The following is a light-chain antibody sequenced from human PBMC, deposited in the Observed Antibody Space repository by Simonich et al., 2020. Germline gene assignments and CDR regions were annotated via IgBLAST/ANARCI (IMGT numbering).Light chain of an antibody. CDR1: QSVLYSSNNKNY. CDR2: LES. Sequence: DIVMTQSPDSLAVSLGERATINCKSSQSVLYSSNNKNYLTWYQQKPGQPPKLLIYLESTRESGVPDRFSGSGSGTDFTLTISSLQAEDVAVYYCQQYYSTPFTFGPGTKVDIK. J-gene: IGKJ3*01. CDR3: QQYYSTPFT. V-gene: IGKV4-1*01.